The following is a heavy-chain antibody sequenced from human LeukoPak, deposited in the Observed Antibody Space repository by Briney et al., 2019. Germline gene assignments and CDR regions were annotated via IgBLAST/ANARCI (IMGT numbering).Heavy chain of an antibody. CDR2: IIPIFGTA. CDR3: ARGGQDYGDYVAGYMDV. Sequence: ASVKVSCKASGGTFSSYAISWVRQAPGQGLEWMGRIIPIFGTANYAQKFQGRVTITTDESTSTAYMELSSLRSEDTAVYYCARGGQDYGDYVAGYMDVWGKGTTVTVSS. CDR1: GGTFSSYA. J-gene: IGHJ6*03. D-gene: IGHD4-17*01. V-gene: IGHV1-69*05.